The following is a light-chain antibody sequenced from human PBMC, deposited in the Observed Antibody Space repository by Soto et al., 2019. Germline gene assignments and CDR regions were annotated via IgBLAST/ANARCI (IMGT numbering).Light chain of an antibody. CDR2: GAS. J-gene: IGKJ1*01. V-gene: IGKV3-20*01. CDR1: QSLGGN. Sequence: EIVLTQSTATLAVSPGDTATLSCRASQSLGGNLAWYQQKPGQAPRLLIYGASNRATGIPDRFSGSGSGTDFTLTISRLEPEDFAVYYCQQYGSSGTFGQGTKVDIK. CDR3: QQYGSSGT.